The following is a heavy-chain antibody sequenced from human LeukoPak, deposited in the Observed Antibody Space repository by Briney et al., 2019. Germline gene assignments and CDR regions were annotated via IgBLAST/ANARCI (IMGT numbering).Heavy chain of an antibody. D-gene: IGHD3-9*01. Sequence: GGSLRLSCAASGFTFSSYAMHWVRQAPGKGLEWVAVISYDGSNKYYADSVKGRFTISRDNSKNTLYLQMNSLRAEDTAVYYCARTPEDILTGYYFDYWGQGTLVTVSS. CDR1: GFTFSSYA. CDR2: ISYDGSNK. V-gene: IGHV3-30-3*01. CDR3: ARTPEDILTGYYFDY. J-gene: IGHJ4*02.